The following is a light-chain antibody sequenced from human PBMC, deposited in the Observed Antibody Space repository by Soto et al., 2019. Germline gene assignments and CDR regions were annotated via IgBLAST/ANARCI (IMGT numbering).Light chain of an antibody. J-gene: IGKJ4*01. CDR3: QQSNDWLPGLT. CDR2: GTS. Sequence: EIVMTQSPATLSVSPGERATLSCRASQSITTNLVWYQQKPGQAPRLLIYGTSTRATGVPARFSGSGSGTEFTLTINRLQTEDFAVYYCQQSNDWLPGLTFGGGTKVEIK. CDR1: QSITTN. V-gene: IGKV3-15*01.